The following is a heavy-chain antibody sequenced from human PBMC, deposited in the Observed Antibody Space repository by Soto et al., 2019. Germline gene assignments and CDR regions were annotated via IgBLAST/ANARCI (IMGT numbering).Heavy chain of an antibody. J-gene: IGHJ6*02. V-gene: IGHV3-30*18. Sequence: QVQLVESGGGVVQPGRSLRLSCAASGFTFSSYGMHWVRQAPGKGLEWVAVISYDGSNKYYAGSVKGRFTISRDNSKNTLYLQMNSLRAEDTAVYYCAKGPELVVVPAAERYYYYGMDVWGQGTTVTVSS. CDR2: ISYDGSNK. CDR3: AKGPELVVVPAAERYYYYGMDV. D-gene: IGHD2-2*01. CDR1: GFTFSSYG.